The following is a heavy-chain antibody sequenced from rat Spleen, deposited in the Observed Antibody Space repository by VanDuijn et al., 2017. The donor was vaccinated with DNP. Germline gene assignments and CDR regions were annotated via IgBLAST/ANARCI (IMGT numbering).Heavy chain of an antibody. Sequence: EVQLVESGGGLVQPGRSMKLSCAASGFTFSHYDMVWVRQAPKEGLEWVATITYDGVNTYYPASVRGRFTISRDNAKSTLYLQMDSLRSEDTATYYCVRRGGKGLFAYWGQGTLVTVSS. CDR2: ITYDGVNT. CDR3: VRRGGKGLFAY. J-gene: IGHJ3*01. CDR1: GFTFSHYD. V-gene: IGHV5-7*01.